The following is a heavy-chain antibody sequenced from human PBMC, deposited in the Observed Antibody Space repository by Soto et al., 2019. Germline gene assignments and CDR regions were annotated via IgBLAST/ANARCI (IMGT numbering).Heavy chain of an antibody. Sequence: QVQLVESGGGVVQPGRSLRLSCAASGFTFSSYGMHWVRQAPGKGLEWVAVIWYDGSNKYYADSVKGRFTTSRDNSKNPLYLQMNSLRAEDTAVYYCARWGIAAGDYWGQGTLVTVSS. V-gene: IGHV3-33*01. CDR2: IWYDGSNK. CDR1: GFTFSSYG. J-gene: IGHJ4*02. D-gene: IGHD6-13*01. CDR3: ARWGIAAGDY.